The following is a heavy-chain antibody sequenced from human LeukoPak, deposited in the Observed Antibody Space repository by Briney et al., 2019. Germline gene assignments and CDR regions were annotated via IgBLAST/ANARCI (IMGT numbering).Heavy chain of an antibody. Sequence: SQTLSLTCTVSGYSISSGYYWGWIRQPPGKGLEWIGSIYHSGSTNYNPSLKSRVTISVDTSKNQFSLKLSSVTAADTAVYYCARLGYYDSSGYYHYYYYYMDVWGKGTTVTVSS. D-gene: IGHD3-22*01. CDR1: GYSISSGYY. J-gene: IGHJ6*03. CDR3: ARLGYYDSSGYYHYYYYYMDV. V-gene: IGHV4-38-2*02. CDR2: IYHSGST.